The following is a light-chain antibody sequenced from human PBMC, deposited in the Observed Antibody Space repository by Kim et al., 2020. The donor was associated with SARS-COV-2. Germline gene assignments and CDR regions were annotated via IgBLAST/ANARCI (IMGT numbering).Light chain of an antibody. CDR1: KGGSSI. V-gene: IGKV3-15*01. J-gene: IGKJ2*01. Sequence: SVSPGERAPLSCRASKGGSSILAWYQQTPGPAPRILVYGASTRATGIPVRCSGSGSGTEFTLTSSSLQYEDSADYYWQQYNDWPRTFGQGTKLEI. CDR2: GAS. CDR3: QQYNDWPRT.